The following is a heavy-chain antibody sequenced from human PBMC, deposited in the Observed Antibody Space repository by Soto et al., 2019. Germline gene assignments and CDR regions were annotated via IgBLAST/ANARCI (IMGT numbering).Heavy chain of an antibody. Sequence: SETLSLTCTVSGGSITSSNYYWGWIRQPPGKGLEWIGSIYYSGSTYYNPSLKSRVTISVDTSKNQFSLKLCSVTAADTAVYYCARVYYYDSSGYWYYFDYWGQGTLVTVSS. CDR2: IYYSGST. CDR1: GGSITSSNYY. CDR3: ARVYYYDSSGYWYYFDY. J-gene: IGHJ4*02. V-gene: IGHV4-39*01. D-gene: IGHD3-22*01.